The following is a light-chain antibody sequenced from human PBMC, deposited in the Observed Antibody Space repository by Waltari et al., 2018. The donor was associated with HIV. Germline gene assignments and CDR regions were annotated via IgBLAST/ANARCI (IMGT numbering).Light chain of an antibody. CDR2: RND. V-gene: IGLV1-47*01. CDR1: NSNIGSNY. Sequence: QSVLIQPPSPSGTPGQSVTISCSGRNSNIGSNYVYWYQQLPGTAPKLLTLRNDQRPSGVPDRFSGSKSGTSASLAISGLRSEDEADYYCAAWDDSLSGPVFGGGTKVTVL. J-gene: IGLJ2*01. CDR3: AAWDDSLSGPV.